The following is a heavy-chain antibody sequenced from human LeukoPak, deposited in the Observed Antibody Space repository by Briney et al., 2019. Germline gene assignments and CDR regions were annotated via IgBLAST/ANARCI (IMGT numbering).Heavy chain of an antibody. J-gene: IGHJ4*02. V-gene: IGHV3-30*18. CDR3: AKDYGWDLPSHFFDY. Sequence: PGGSLRLSCAASGFTFSSYGMHWVRQAPGKGLEWVAVISYDGSNKYYADSVKGRFTISRDNSKNTLYLQMNSLRAEDTAVYYCAKDYGWDLPSHFFDYWGQGTLVTVSS. CDR2: ISYDGSNK. CDR1: GFTFSSYG. D-gene: IGHD6-19*01.